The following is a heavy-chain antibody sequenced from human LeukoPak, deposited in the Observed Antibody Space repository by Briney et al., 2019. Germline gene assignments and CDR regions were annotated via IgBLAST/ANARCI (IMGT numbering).Heavy chain of an antibody. CDR2: IIPIFGTA. V-gene: IGHV1-69*06. J-gene: IGHJ4*02. CDR1: GGTFSSYA. CDR3: ASEDGYSSSWYYFDY. D-gene: IGHD6-13*01. Sequence: SVKVSCKASGGTFSSYAISWVRQAPGQVLEWMGGIIPIFGTANYAQKFQGRVTITADKSTSTAYMELSSLRSEDTAVYYCASEDGYSSSWYYFDYWGQGTLVTVSS.